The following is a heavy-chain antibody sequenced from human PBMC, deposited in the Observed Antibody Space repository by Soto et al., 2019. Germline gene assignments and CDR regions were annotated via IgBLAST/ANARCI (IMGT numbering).Heavy chain of an antibody. CDR1: GFIFNSYA. CDR2: ISYDGSNK. V-gene: IGHV3-30-3*01. D-gene: IGHD3-10*01. J-gene: IGHJ4*02. Sequence: QVQPVESGGGVVQPGRSLRLSCAASGFIFNSYAMHWVRQAPGKGLEWVAVISYDGSNKFFADTVKGRFTISRDIPKNKLHLHMNRLRNEDAAVYYCARDHAGDFGPFDYWGQGTLVNV. CDR3: ARDHAGDFGPFDY.